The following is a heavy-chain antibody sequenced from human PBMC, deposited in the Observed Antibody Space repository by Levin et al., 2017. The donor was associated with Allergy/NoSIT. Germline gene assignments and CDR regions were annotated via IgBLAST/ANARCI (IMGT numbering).Heavy chain of an antibody. J-gene: IGHJ4*02. CDR3: ARRDSDGSNSFDY. Sequence: GGSLRLSCQASGYSFTSYWFGWVRQRPGKGLEWMGLIFPSDSDTRVSPSFQGQIIMSVDKSISTAYLQRSSLQVSDTAMYYCARRDSDGSNSFDYWGQGTLVTVSS. CDR1: GYSFTSYW. CDR2: IFPSDSDT. D-gene: IGHD4-23*01. V-gene: IGHV5-51*01.